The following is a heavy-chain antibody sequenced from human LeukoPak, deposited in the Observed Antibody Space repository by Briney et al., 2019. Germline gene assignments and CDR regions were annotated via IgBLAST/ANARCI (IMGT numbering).Heavy chain of an antibody. J-gene: IGHJ4*02. V-gene: IGHV4-34*01. Sequence: PSETLSLTCAVYGGSVSGYYWSWIRQPPEQGLGWIGEISHRGRTHYTPSLQSRVTMSVDTSKNQFALNLNSVTAADTAVYYCARVPLRFLEPFDYWGQGILVTVSS. CDR3: ARVPLRFLEPFDY. CDR2: ISHRGRT. D-gene: IGHD3-3*01. CDR1: GGSVSGYY.